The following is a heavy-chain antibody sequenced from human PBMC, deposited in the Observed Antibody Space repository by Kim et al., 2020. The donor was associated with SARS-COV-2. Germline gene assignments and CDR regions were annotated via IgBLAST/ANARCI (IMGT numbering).Heavy chain of an antibody. D-gene: IGHD3-22*01. CDR1: GGSVSSGTYY. J-gene: IGHJ4*02. CDR2: IYYSGST. Sequence: SETLSLTCTVSGGSVSSGTYYWSWVRQPPVKGLEWIAYIYYSGSTDYNPSLKSRVTISVDTSKNQFSLKLSSVTAADTAVYYCARAYYDSSGYVYFDYWGQGTLVTVSS. V-gene: IGHV4-61*01. CDR3: ARAYYDSSGYVYFDY.